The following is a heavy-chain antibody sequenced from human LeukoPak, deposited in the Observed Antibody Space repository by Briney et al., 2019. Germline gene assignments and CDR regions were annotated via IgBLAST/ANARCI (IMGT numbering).Heavy chain of an antibody. Sequence: PGRSLRLSCAASGLTFSSYAMHWVRQAPGKGLEWVAVISYDGSNKYYADSVKGRFTISRDNAKNSLYLQMNSLRAEDTAVYYCARDFDAYYYGSGSYCWGQGTLVTVSS. CDR1: GLTFSSYA. CDR3: ARDFDAYYYGSGSYC. D-gene: IGHD3-10*01. V-gene: IGHV3-30-3*01. CDR2: ISYDGSNK. J-gene: IGHJ4*02.